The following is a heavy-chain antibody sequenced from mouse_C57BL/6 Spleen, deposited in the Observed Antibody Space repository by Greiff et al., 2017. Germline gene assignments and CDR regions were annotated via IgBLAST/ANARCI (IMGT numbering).Heavy chain of an antibody. V-gene: IGHV1-81*01. CDR3: ARGVPSSWYTMDY. D-gene: IGHD1-1*01. CDR1: GYTFTSYG. J-gene: IGHJ4*01. CDR2: IYPRSGNT. Sequence: VQLQQPGAELARPGASVKLSCKASGYTFTSYGISWVKQRTGQGLEWIGVIYPRSGNTNYNEKFKGKATLTADKSSSTAYMELRSLTSEDSAVYFCARGVPSSWYTMDYWGQGTSVTVSS.